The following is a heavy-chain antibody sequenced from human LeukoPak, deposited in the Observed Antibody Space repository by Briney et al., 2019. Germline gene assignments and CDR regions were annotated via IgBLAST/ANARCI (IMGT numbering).Heavy chain of an antibody. CDR1: GYTFTNYA. D-gene: IGHD1-26*01. CDR2: IIPIFGTA. Sequence: SVKVSCKASGYTFTNYAINWVRQAPGQGLEWMGGIIPIFGTANYAQKFQGRVTITADKSTSTAYMELSSLRSEDTAVYYCARAKVGHAFDIWGQGTMVTVSS. J-gene: IGHJ3*02. V-gene: IGHV1-69*06. CDR3: ARAKVGHAFDI.